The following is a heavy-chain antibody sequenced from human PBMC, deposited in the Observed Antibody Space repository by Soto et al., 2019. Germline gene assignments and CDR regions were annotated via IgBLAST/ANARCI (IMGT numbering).Heavy chain of an antibody. J-gene: IGHJ6*02. CDR2: IIPIFGTA. D-gene: IGHD3-10*01. V-gene: IGHV1-69*12. CDR1: GGTFSSYA. CDR3: ARGLRLLWFGKAMGGGEYYYGMDV. Sequence: QVQLVQSGAEVKKPGSSVKVSCKASGGTFSSYAISWVRQAPGQGLEWMGGIIPIFGTANYAQKFQGRVTITAEESTSTAYMELSSLRSWDTAVYYCARGLRLLWFGKAMGGGEYYYGMDVWGQGTTVTVSS.